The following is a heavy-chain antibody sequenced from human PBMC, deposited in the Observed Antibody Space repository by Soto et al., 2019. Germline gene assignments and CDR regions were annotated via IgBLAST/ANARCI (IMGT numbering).Heavy chain of an antibody. J-gene: IGHJ5*01. V-gene: IGHV6-1*01. CDR1: WDSVSSNSAS. D-gene: IGHD4-17*01. Sequence: QTLSLTSAISWDSVSSNSASWHCIRQSPWRGLEWLGRTHYRSKWYNDYEVSVKSRITINPDISKNQFSLQMSAVSPGDTAVYYCARVGPNEYGTNYQFDSWGQGSLVTVSS. CDR2: THYRSKWYN. CDR3: ARVGPNEYGTNYQFDS.